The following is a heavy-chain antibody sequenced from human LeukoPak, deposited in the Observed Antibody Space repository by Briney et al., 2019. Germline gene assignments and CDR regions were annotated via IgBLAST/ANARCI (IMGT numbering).Heavy chain of an antibody. Sequence: ASVKVSCKASGYTFTSYYMHWVRQAPGQGLEWMGIINPSGGSTSYAQKFQGRVTMTRDTSTSTVYMELSNLRSEDTAVYYCARGEESSQWRTNWFDPWGQGTLVTVSS. J-gene: IGHJ5*02. CDR3: ARGEESSQWRTNWFDP. V-gene: IGHV1-46*01. CDR2: INPSGGST. CDR1: GYTFTSYY. D-gene: IGHD6-19*01.